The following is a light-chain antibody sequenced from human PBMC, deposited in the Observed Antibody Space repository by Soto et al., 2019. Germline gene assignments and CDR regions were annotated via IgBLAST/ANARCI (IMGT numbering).Light chain of an antibody. CDR1: QGVSSY. V-gene: IGKV1-9*01. J-gene: IGKJ4*01. Sequence: IQLTQSPSSLSASVGHRVTITCRASQGVSSYLAWYQQKPGKAPNLLIYVTSTLQSGVPSRFSGSGYGTDFTLTISSLQPEDFATYYCQQHNSYPLTFGGGTKVEIK. CDR3: QQHNSYPLT. CDR2: VTS.